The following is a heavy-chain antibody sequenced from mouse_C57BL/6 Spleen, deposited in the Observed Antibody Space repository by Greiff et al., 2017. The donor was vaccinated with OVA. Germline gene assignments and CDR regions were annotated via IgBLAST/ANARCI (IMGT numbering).Heavy chain of an antibody. Sequence: VQLQQPGAELVKPGASVKLSCKASGYTFTSYWMHWVKQRPGQGLEWIGMIHPNSGSTNYNEKFKSKATLTVDKSSSTAYMQLSSLTSEDSAVYYCAKDYYGSYFDYWGQGTTLTVSS. V-gene: IGHV1-64*01. D-gene: IGHD1-1*01. CDR1: GYTFTSYW. CDR2: IHPNSGST. J-gene: IGHJ2*01. CDR3: AKDYYGSYFDY.